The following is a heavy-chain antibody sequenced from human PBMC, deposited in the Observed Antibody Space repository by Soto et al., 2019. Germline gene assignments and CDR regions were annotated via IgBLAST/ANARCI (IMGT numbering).Heavy chain of an antibody. J-gene: IGHJ4*02. D-gene: IGHD3-3*01. CDR3: AGTIFGSLDY. CDR1: GDSVSSNSAS. Sequence: SQTLSLTCAISGDSVSSNSASWDWVRQSPSRGLEWLGRTYYRSKWYHDYALSVQSRIIITPDTSKNHFSLKLSSVTAADTAVYYCAGTIFGSLDYWGQGTLVTVSS. V-gene: IGHV6-1*01. CDR2: TYYRSKWYH.